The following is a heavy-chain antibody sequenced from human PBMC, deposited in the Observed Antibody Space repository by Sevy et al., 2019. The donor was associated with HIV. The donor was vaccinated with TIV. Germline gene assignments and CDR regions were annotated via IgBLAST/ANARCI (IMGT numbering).Heavy chain of an antibody. CDR2: ISSNGGST. Sequence: GGSLRLSCAASGFTFSSSAMHWVRQAPGKGLEYVSAISSNGGSTYYADSVKGRFTISRDNSKNTLYLQMGSLRAEDMAVYYCARGREDSSSSVAFDIWGQGTMVTVSS. J-gene: IGHJ3*02. CDR3: ARGREDSSSSVAFDI. D-gene: IGHD6-6*01. V-gene: IGHV3-64*02. CDR1: GFTFSSSA.